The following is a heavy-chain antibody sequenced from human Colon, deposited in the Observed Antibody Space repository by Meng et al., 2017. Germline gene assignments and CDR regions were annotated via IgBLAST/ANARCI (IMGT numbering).Heavy chain of an antibody. J-gene: IGHJ4*02. CDR1: VFSFSNYC. CDR3: AKRQKDGYNSHIDY. CDR2: ISGSGYYN. D-gene: IGHD5-24*01. V-gene: IGHV3-23*01. Sequence: VHPGGFLILSVAAPVFSFSNYCRICGRQPPGKGLECVTEISGSGYYNYYTESVKGRFTVSTDNSKNMLYLQMNNLTADDTAIYYCAKRQKDGYNSHIDYWGQGTLVTVSS.